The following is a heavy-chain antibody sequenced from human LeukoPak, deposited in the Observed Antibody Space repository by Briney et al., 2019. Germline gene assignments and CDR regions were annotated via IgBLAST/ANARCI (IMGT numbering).Heavy chain of an antibody. CDR3: ARVVGYSYGRFDY. CDR1: GFTVSSNY. J-gene: IGHJ4*02. Sequence: GGSLRLSCSASGFTVSSNYMSWVRQAPGKGLEWVSIICRGVGGNTYYADSVKGRFTISRDISKNTVYLQMDSLRAEDTALYYCARVVGYSYGRFDYWGQGTLVTVSS. V-gene: IGHV3-53*01. CDR2: ICRGVGGNT. D-gene: IGHD5-18*01.